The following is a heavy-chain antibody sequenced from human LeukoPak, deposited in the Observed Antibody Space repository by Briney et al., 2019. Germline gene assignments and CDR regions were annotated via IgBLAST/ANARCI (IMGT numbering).Heavy chain of an antibody. CDR3: ARGRSAYYYDSSGYLFDY. CDR2: IIPIFGTA. D-gene: IGHD3-22*01. J-gene: IGHJ4*02. V-gene: IGHV1-69*13. CDR1: GGTFSSYA. Sequence: GASVKVSCKASGGTFSSYAISWVRQAPGQGLEWMGGIIPIFGTANYAQKFQGRVTITADESTSTAYMELSSLRSEDTAVYYCARGRSAYYYDSSGYLFDYWGQGILVTVSS.